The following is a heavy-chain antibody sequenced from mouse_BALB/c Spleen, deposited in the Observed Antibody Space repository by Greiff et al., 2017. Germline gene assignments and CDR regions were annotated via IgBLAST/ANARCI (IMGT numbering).Heavy chain of an antibody. D-gene: IGHD2-1*01. CDR2: IDPSDSYT. CDR3: TRWRGNYVDY. J-gene: IGHJ4*01. Sequence: VQLQQPGAELVKPGASVKMSCKASGYTFTSYWMHWVKQRPGQGLEWIGVIDPSDSYTSYNQKFKGKATLTVDTSSSTAYMQLSSLTSEDSAVYYCTRWRGNYVDYWGQGTSVTVSS. V-gene: IGHV1S127*01. CDR1: GYTFTSYW.